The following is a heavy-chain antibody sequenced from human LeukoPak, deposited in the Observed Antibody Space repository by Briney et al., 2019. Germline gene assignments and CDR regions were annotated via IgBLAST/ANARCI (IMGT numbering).Heavy chain of an antibody. CDR2: IHYSGST. CDR1: GGSISGHF. Sequence: ETLSLTRTVSGGSISGHFCSWIRQPPGKGLELTGHIHYSGSTLYKPSLKSRVTISLDSSRNQFSLRLSSVTAADAAVDYCERFSSECSDDSCYLDYWGQGTLVTVSS. J-gene: IGHJ4*02. V-gene: IGHV4-59*11. CDR3: ERFSSECSDDSCYLDY. D-gene: IGHD3-22*01.